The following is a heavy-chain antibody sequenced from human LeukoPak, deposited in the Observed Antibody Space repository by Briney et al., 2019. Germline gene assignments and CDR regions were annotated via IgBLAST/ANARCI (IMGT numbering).Heavy chain of an antibody. V-gene: IGHV3-23*01. Sequence: GGSLRLSCAASGFSFSSYAMSWVRQAPGKGLEWVSSICASASGTYYAGSVKGRFTISRDNSENTLDLQMNNLRAEDTAVYYCAKAGGGSCHSSLDFWGQGTLVTVSS. CDR1: GFSFSSYA. CDR2: ICASASGT. J-gene: IGHJ4*02. D-gene: IGHD2-15*01. CDR3: AKAGGGSCHSSLDF.